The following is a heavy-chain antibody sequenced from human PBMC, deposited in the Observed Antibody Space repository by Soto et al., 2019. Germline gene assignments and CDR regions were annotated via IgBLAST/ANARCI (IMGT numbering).Heavy chain of an antibody. CDR3: ARDTRYNWNYFDY. J-gene: IGHJ4*02. Sequence: SETLSLTCTVSGGPINSGEYYRSWIRQPPGKGLEWLGYIYYSGSTYYNPSLKSRVSISMDKSKSQFSLNLTSVTAADTAVYYCARDTRYNWNYFDYWGQGILVTVSS. CDR2: IYYSGST. CDR1: GGPINSGEYY. V-gene: IGHV4-30-4*01. D-gene: IGHD1-20*01.